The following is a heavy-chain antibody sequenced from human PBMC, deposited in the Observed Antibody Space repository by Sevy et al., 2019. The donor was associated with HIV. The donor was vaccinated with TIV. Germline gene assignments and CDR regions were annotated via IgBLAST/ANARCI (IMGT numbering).Heavy chain of an antibody. CDR1: GFTFSDYY. D-gene: IGHD4-17*01. Sequence: GGSLRLSCVASGFTFSDYYMSWIRLAPGKGLEWVSYSSGSDGAIDYADSVKGRFTISRDNTKNSLYLQMTSLTAEDTAVYYCARDHVKDGDLGDYYYFAMDVWGQGTTVTVSS. V-gene: IGHV3-11*01. J-gene: IGHJ6*02. CDR3: ARDHVKDGDLGDYYYFAMDV. CDR2: SSGSDGAI.